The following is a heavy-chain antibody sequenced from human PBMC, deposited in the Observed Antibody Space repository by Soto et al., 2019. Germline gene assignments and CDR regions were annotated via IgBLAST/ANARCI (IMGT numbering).Heavy chain of an antibody. CDR3: TRQRYYDLSGYYYGMDV. D-gene: IGHD3-3*01. J-gene: IGHJ6*02. Sequence: GGSLRLSCAASGFTFSGSAMHWVRQASGKGLEWVGRIRSKANSYATAYAASVKGRFTISRDDSKNTAYLQMNSLKTEDTAVYYCTRQRYYDLSGYYYGMDVWGQGTTVTVSS. V-gene: IGHV3-73*01. CDR1: GFTFSGSA. CDR2: IRSKANSYAT.